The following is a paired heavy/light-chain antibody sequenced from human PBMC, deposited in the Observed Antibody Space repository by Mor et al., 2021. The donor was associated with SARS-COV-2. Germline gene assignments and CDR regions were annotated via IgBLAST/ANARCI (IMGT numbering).Heavy chain of an antibody. CDR3: VRVGMEGTTRNHYFDY. V-gene: IGHV3-33*01. D-gene: IGHD2-15*01. Sequence: QVQLVESGGGVFQPGRSLRLSCAASGFTFRNYAIHWVRQAPGKGLDWVAVIWYDGSSKYYADSVKGRFTISRDNSRKTVYLQMNSLRVEDTAMYYCVRVGMEGTTRNHYFDYWGQGTLVSVSS. CDR1: GFTFRNYA. J-gene: IGHJ4*02. CDR2: IWYDGSSK.
Light chain of an antibody. V-gene: IGLV2-11*01. J-gene: IGLJ3*02. Sequence: QSALTQPRSVSGSPGQSVTISCTGTSTDFIIYNFVSWYQHHPGRPPKLIIHDVNKRPSGVPDRFSGSKSGNAASLTISGLQAEDEADYYCSSYVARYTWVFGGGTKVTVL. CDR3: SSYVARYTWV. CDR2: DVN. CDR1: STDFIIYNF.